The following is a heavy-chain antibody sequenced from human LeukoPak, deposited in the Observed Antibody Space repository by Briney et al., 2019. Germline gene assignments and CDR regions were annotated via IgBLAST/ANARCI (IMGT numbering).Heavy chain of an antibody. J-gene: IGHJ4*02. D-gene: IGHD3-9*01. V-gene: IGHV3-23*01. CDR2: ISGSGSTT. Sequence: GASLSLSCAASGFSFSTFAMNWVRQAPGKGLEWVSGISGSGSTTYYADSVKGRLTISRDNSNNTLFLQMDRLKGEDTAVYFCAKERDETGYFNAPFDQWGQGTLVTVSS. CDR3: AKERDETGYFNAPFDQ. CDR1: GFSFSTFA.